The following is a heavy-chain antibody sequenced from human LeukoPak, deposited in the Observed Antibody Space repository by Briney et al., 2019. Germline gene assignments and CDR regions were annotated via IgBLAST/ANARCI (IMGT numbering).Heavy chain of an antibody. V-gene: IGHV3-23*01. J-gene: IGHJ4*02. CDR3: ANIPATIKFPFDI. Sequence: GGSLRLSCVGSGFSFSTYDMGWVRQTPGKGLEWVSAISTTGGYTEDADSVKGRFTISRDNSQNTLFLQMHSLRAEDTAVYYCANIPATIKFPFDIWGQGTLVTVSP. D-gene: IGHD5-24*01. CDR2: ISTTGGYT. CDR1: GFSFSTYD.